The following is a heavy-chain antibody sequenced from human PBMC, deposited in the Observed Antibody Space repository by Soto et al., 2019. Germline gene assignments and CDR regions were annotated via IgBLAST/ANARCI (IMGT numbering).Heavy chain of an antibody. Sequence: QLQLQESGPGLVKPSETLSLTCTVSGGSISSSSYYWGWIRQPPGKGLEWIGSIYYSGSTYYNPSLKSRVTISVDTSKNRFSLKLSSVPAADTAVYYCAGGRYYGSGSYRPPDYWGQGTLVTVSS. V-gene: IGHV4-39*01. CDR1: GGSISSSSYY. D-gene: IGHD3-10*01. CDR2: IYYSGST. CDR3: AGGRYYGSGSYRPPDY. J-gene: IGHJ4*02.